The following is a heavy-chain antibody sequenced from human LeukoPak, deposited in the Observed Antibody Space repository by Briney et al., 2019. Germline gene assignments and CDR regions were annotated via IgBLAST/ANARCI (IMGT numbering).Heavy chain of an antibody. V-gene: IGHV3-23*01. CDR2: ISGSGGST. CDR1: GFTFSSYA. J-gene: IGHJ4*02. Sequence: GGSLRLSCAASGFTFSSYAMSWVRQAPGKGLEWASAISGSGGSTYYADSVKGRFTISRDNSKNTLYLQMNSLRAEDTAVYYCAKRQSSGWYEPFDYWGQGTLVTVSS. CDR3: AKRQSSGWYEPFDY. D-gene: IGHD6-19*01.